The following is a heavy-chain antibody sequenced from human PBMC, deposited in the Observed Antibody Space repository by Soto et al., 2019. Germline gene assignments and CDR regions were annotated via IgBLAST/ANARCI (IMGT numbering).Heavy chain of an antibody. Sequence: PSETLSLTCTVSGGSISSGDYYWSWIRQPPGKGLEWIGYIYYSGSTYYNPSLKSRVTISVDTSKNQFSLKLSSVTAADTAVYYCARAGDIVVVPAATQFDYWGQGTLVTVSS. CDR1: GGSISSGDYY. CDR3: ARAGDIVVVPAATQFDY. J-gene: IGHJ4*02. V-gene: IGHV4-30-4*01. CDR2: IYYSGST. D-gene: IGHD2-2*01.